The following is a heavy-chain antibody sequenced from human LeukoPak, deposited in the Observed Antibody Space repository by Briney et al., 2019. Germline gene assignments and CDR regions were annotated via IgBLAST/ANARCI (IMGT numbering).Heavy chain of an antibody. CDR2: IKSKTDGGTT. V-gene: IGHV3-15*01. CDR3: TTDQGLLWFG. CDR1: GYSISSGYY. D-gene: IGHD3-10*01. J-gene: IGHJ4*02. Sequence: PSETLSLTCTVSGYSISSGYYWGWIRQPPGKGLEWVGRIKSKTDGGTTDYAAPVKGRFTISRDDSKNTLYLQMNSLKTEDTAVYYCTTDQGLLWFGWGQGTLVTVSS.